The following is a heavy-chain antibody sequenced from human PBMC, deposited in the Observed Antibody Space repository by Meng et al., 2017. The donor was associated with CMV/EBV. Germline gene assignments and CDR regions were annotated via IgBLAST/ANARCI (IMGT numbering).Heavy chain of an antibody. Sequence: GESLKISCAASEFTFSSYAMSWVRQAPGKGLEWVSVIYSGGSSTYYADSVKGRFTISRDNSKNTLYLQMNSLRAEDTAVYYCAKFEYQLLRYYYYYYYGMDVWGQGTTVTVSS. J-gene: IGHJ6*02. CDR2: IYSGGSST. CDR1: EFTFSSYA. V-gene: IGHV3-23*03. D-gene: IGHD2-2*01. CDR3: AKFEYQLLRYYYYYYYGMDV.